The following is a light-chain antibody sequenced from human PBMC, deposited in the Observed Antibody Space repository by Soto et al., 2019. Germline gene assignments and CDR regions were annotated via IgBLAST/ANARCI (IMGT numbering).Light chain of an antibody. CDR2: GAS. V-gene: IGKV3-20*01. CDR1: QSVGNNY. J-gene: IGKJ1*01. CDR3: QQYAGSRT. Sequence: IVLTQSPGTLSLSPGERATLSCRASQSVGNNYLAWYQQKPGKAPTLLIYGASSRATGIPDRLSGSGSGTDFTLTIRRLEPEDFAVYYCQQYAGSRTFGQGTKVDIK.